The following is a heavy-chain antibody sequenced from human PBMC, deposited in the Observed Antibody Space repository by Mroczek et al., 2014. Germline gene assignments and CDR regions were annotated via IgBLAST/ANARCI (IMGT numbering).Heavy chain of an antibody. Sequence: SGGDVKKPGASVKVSCKASGYTFTSYGISWVRQAPGQGLEWMGWISAYNSNAVYAQKIQGRVTMTTDTSTSTAYMELRSLRSDDTAVYYCARDGKAGPTHYWYLDLWGRGTLIQCLL. D-gene: IGHD1-26*01. CDR1: GYTFTSYG. CDR2: ISAYNSNA. CDR3: ARDGKAGPTHYWYLDL. J-gene: IGHJ2*01. V-gene: IGHV1-18*01.